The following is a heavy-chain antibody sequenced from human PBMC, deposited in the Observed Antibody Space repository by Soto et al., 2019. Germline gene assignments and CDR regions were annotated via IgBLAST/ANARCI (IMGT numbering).Heavy chain of an antibody. CDR2: TNPNSGGT. J-gene: IGHJ6*02. CDR1: GYTFTGYY. V-gene: IGHV1-2*02. Sequence: ASVKVSCKASGYTFTGYYMHWVRQAPGQGLEWMGWTNPNSGGTNYAQKFQGRVTMTRDTSISTAYMELSRLRSDDTAVYYCARDPEMTTVYGMDVWGQGTTVTVSS. CDR3: ARDPEMTTVYGMDV. D-gene: IGHD4-4*01.